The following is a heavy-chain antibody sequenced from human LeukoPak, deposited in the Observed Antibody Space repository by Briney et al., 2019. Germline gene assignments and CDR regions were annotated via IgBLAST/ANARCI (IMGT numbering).Heavy chain of an antibody. Sequence: SETLSLTCTASGGSISSYYWSWIRQPPGKGLEWIGYIYYSGSTNYNPSLKSRVTISVDTSKNQFSLKLSSVTAADTAVYYCAGDGSSWAGGWFDPWGQGTLVTVSS. CDR1: GGSISSYY. CDR3: AGDGSSWAGGWFDP. V-gene: IGHV4-59*01. CDR2: IYYSGST. D-gene: IGHD6-13*01. J-gene: IGHJ5*02.